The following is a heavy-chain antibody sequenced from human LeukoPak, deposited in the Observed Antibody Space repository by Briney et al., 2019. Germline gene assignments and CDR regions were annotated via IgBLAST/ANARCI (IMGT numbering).Heavy chain of an antibody. CDR2: IIPILGTA. Sequence: GASVKVSCKASGGTFSSYAISWVRQAPGQGLEWMGRIIPILGTANYAQKFQGRVTITADKSTSTAYMELSSLRSEDTAVYYCAREFSSGSYNRTDYWGQGTLVTVSS. J-gene: IGHJ4*02. CDR3: AREFSSGSYNRTDY. D-gene: IGHD3-22*01. V-gene: IGHV1-69*04. CDR1: GGTFSSYA.